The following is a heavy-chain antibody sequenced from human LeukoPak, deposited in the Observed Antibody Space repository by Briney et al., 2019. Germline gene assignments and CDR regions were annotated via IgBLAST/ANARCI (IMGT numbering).Heavy chain of an antibody. CDR2: INWIGGST. CDR1: GFTVSSNY. CDR3: ARGLLGGNDAFDI. D-gene: IGHD4-23*01. V-gene: IGHV3-20*01. J-gene: IGHJ3*02. Sequence: GGSLRLSCAASGFTVSSNYMSWVRQAPGKGLEWVSGINWIGGSTGYADSVKGRFTISRDNAKNSLYLQMNSLRAEDTALYHCARGLLGGNDAFDIWGQGTIVTVSS.